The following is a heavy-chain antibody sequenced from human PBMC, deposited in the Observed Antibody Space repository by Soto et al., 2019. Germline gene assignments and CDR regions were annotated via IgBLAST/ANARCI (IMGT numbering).Heavy chain of an antibody. Sequence: ASVKVSCKASGYTFTYYHVHWVRQAPGQGLEWMGIINPNGGDTTYAQKFQGRVTMTRDTSTSTVYMEVSDLGSEDTALYYCASLGTTVTTFDYWGQGTLVTVSS. D-gene: IGHD4-4*01. CDR3: ASLGTTVTTFDY. V-gene: IGHV1-46*01. CDR1: GYTFTYYH. J-gene: IGHJ4*02. CDR2: INPNGGDT.